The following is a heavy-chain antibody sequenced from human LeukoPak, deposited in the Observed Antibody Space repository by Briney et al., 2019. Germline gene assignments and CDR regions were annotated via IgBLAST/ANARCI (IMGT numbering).Heavy chain of an antibody. D-gene: IGHD3-22*01. CDR3: ARAQPDYYDSRGYYYSAFDI. Sequence: SETLSLTCTVSGGSISSYYLSWIRQPPGKGLEWIGYIYYSGSTNYNPSLKSRVTISVDTSKNQFSLKLSSVTAADTAVYYCARAQPDYYDSRGYYYSAFDIWGQGTMVTVSS. J-gene: IGHJ3*02. CDR2: IYYSGST. CDR1: GGSISSYY. V-gene: IGHV4-59*01.